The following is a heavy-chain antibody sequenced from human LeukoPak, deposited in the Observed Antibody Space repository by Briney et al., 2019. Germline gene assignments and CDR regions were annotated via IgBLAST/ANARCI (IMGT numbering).Heavy chain of an antibody. CDR2: IYYSGST. CDR3: ARDRRLEPSYYYYMDV. CDR1: GGSISSSSYY. V-gene: IGHV4-39*07. Sequence: PETLSRTCTVSGGSISSSSYYWGWIRQPPGKGLEWIGSIYYSGSTYYNPSLKSRVTISVDTSKNQFSLKLSSVTAADTAVYYCARDRRLEPSYYYYMDVWGKGTTVTVSS. J-gene: IGHJ6*03. D-gene: IGHD6-6*01.